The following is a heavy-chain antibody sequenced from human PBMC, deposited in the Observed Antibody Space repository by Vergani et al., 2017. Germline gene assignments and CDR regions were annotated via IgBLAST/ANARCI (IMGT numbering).Heavy chain of an antibody. CDR3: ARMGGYDEGDAFRIGYFDS. J-gene: IGHJ4*02. CDR2: IYSTGST. V-gene: IGHV4-31*11. D-gene: IGHD3-22*01. CDR1: GGSISSGGYY. Sequence: QVQLQESGPGLVKPSQTLSLTCAVSGGSISSGGYYWSWIRQHPGKGLEWIGYIYSTGSTHHNPSLRRRINMSVDTSKNQFSLKPNSVTAADTAMYYCARMGGYDEGDAFRIGYFDSWGPGILVTVSS.